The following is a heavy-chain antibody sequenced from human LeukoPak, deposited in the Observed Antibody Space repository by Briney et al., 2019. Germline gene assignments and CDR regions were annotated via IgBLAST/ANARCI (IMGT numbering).Heavy chain of an antibody. V-gene: IGHV1-18*01. Sequence: ASVKVSCKASGYTFTRYGISWVRQAPGQGLEWMGWISAYNGNTNYAQKLQGRVTMTTDTSTSTAYMELRSLRSDDTAVYCCARDREDIVVVVAATWFDPWGQGTLVTVSS. CDR3: ARDREDIVVVVAATWFDP. CDR1: GYTFTRYG. CDR2: ISAYNGNT. D-gene: IGHD2-15*01. J-gene: IGHJ5*02.